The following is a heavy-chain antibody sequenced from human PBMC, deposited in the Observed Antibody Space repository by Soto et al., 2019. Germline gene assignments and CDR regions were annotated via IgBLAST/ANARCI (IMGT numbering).Heavy chain of an antibody. CDR2: IFYSGGT. J-gene: IGHJ4*02. D-gene: IGHD2-15*01. V-gene: IGHV4-59*08. CDR3: ARQRTPDCRGGSCYTWSFDY. Sequence: SETLSLTCTVSGDSISTYYWSWIRQPPGKGLQWIGYIFYSGGTAYNPSLKSQVTISVDRSKNQFSLKLNSVTAADTAVYYCARQRTPDCRGGSCYTWSFDYWGQGALVTVSS. CDR1: GDSISTYY.